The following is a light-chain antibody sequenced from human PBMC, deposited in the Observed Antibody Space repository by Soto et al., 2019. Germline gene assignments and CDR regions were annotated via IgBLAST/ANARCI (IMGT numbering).Light chain of an antibody. CDR1: QSVSSNN. CDR2: GAS. J-gene: IGKJ3*01. V-gene: IGKV3-20*01. Sequence: EIVLTQSPGTLSLSPGERATLSCRASQSVSSNNLAWYQQRPGQAPRVVIYGASTRATGIPERFSGSGSGTVFILTISRLEPEDFAVYYCQQYGRSPFTFGPGTKVDIK. CDR3: QQYGRSPFT.